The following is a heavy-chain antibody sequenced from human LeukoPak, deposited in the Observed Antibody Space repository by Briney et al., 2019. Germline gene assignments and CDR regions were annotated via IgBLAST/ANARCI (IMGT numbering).Heavy chain of an antibody. CDR1: GFTFSSYG. D-gene: IGHD2-2*01. V-gene: IGHV3-30*02. CDR3: AKVAFLCSTSCYHYYMDV. Sequence: PGGFLRLSCAASGFTFSSYGMHWVRQAPGKGLEWVAFIRYDGSNKYYADSVKGRFTISRDNSKNTLYLQMNSLRAEDTAVYYCAKVAFLCSTSCYHYYMDVWGKGTTVTVSS. J-gene: IGHJ6*03. CDR2: IRYDGSNK.